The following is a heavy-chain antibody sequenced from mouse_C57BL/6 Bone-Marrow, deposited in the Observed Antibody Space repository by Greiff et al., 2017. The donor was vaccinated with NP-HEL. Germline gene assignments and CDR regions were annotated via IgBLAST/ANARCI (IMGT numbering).Heavy chain of an antibody. J-gene: IGHJ3*01. Sequence: VKLMESGPGLVQPSQSLSITCTVSGFSFTSYGVHWVRQSPGKGLEWLGVIWSGGSTDYNAAFISRLTISKDNSKSQVFFIMNSLQADDTAVYYCARYDGYYAWFAYWGQGTLVTVSA. CDR3: ARYDGYYAWFAY. V-gene: IGHV2-2*01. D-gene: IGHD2-3*01. CDR2: IWSGGST. CDR1: GFSFTSYG.